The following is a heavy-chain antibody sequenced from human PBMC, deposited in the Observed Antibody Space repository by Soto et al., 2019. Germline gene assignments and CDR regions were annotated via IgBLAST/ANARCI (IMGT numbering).Heavy chain of an antibody. V-gene: IGHV1-3*01. CDR3: VRRHVSATGIDWFDP. J-gene: IGHJ5*02. D-gene: IGHD6-13*01. CDR2: INAANGDT. CDR1: GYTFTSYG. Sequence: GASVKVSCKASGYTFTSYGIHWVRQAPGQRLEWMGWINAANGDTKYSPKFQGRVTITRDTSASTAYMELSSQRSEDTAVYYCVRRHVSATGIDWFDPWGQGTLVTVSS.